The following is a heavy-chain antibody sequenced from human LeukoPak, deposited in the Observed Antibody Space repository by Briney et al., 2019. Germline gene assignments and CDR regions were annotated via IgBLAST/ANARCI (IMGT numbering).Heavy chain of an antibody. V-gene: IGHV6-1*01. J-gene: IGHJ6*03. Sequence: SQTLSLTCAISGDSVSRNSAAWTWIRQSPSRGLEWLGRTYYRSKWYNDYAVSVKSRVTIDPDTSKNQFSLQLNSVTPEDTAVYYCARGVLYDYYYYMDVWGKGTTVTVSS. CDR3: ARGVLYDYYYYMDV. CDR1: GDSVSRNSAA. CDR2: TYYRSKWYN. D-gene: IGHD2-8*02.